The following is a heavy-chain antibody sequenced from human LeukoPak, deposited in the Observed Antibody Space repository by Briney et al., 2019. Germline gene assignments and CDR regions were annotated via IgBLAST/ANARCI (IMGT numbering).Heavy chain of an antibody. D-gene: IGHD1-7*01. CDR1: GFTFNDYA. CDR2: ISGDGKNT. V-gene: IGHV3-43*02. J-gene: IGHJ4*02. Sequence: GGSLRLSCAASGFTFNDYAMHWLRQSPGKSLEWVSLISGDGKNTYSEDSVKDRFTISRDNTKNSLYLQMNNLRTEDTAFYYCARASPRGWYHWNYFFDNWGLGTLVTVSS. CDR3: ARASPRGWYHWNYFFDN.